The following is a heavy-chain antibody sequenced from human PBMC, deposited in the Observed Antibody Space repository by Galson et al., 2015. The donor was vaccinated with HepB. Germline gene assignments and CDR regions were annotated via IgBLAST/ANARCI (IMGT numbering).Heavy chain of an antibody. CDR2: IWYDGSNE. CDR3: ARGSGRFWTHCDS. D-gene: IGHD6-19*01. Sequence: LRLSCAASGFAFSSYSMHWVRQAPGKGLEWVAVIWYDGSNEHYADSVKGRFTISRDTSRNTLFLQMNRLRTEDTAVYYCARGSGRFWTHCDSWGQGTLVTVSS. V-gene: IGHV3-33*08. J-gene: IGHJ4*02. CDR1: GFAFSSYS.